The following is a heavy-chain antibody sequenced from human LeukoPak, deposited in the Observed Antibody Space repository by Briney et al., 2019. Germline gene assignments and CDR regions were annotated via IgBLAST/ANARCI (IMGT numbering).Heavy chain of an antibody. CDR1: GFIFGDYA. Sequence: GSLRLSCTASGFIFGDYAMSWVRQAPGKGLEWIGEIDHSGTTTYNPSLKSRVTISVDRSKNQFSLKRSSVTAADTAVYYCARWIHLWGGAFDSWGQGTLVTVSS. CDR2: IDHSGTT. V-gene: IGHV4-34*01. CDR3: ARWIHLWGGAFDS. J-gene: IGHJ4*02. D-gene: IGHD5-18*01.